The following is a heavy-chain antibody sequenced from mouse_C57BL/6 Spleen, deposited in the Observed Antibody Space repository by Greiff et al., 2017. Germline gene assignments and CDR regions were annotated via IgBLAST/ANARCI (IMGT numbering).Heavy chain of an antibody. CDR3: ARELRAMDY. CDR2: IHPNSGST. CDR1: GYTFTSYW. V-gene: IGHV1-64*01. D-gene: IGHD1-1*01. J-gene: IGHJ4*01. Sequence: QVHVKQPGAELVKPGASVKLSCKASGYTFTSYWMHWVKQRPGQGLEWIGMIHPNSGSTNYNEKFKSKATLTVDKSSSTAYMQLSSLTSEDSAVYYCARELRAMDYWGQGTSVTVSS.